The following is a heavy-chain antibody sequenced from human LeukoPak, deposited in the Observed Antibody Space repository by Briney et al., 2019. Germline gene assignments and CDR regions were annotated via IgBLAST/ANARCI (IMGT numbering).Heavy chain of an antibody. Sequence: SETLSLTCTVSGGSISSSSTYWGWIRQPPGKGLEWIGSIYYSGSTYYSPSPKSRVTISVDTSKNQFSLKLSSVTAADTAVYYCASQYDSSGYYYFDYWGQGTLVTVSS. CDR1: GGSISSSSTY. D-gene: IGHD3-22*01. V-gene: IGHV4-39*01. J-gene: IGHJ4*02. CDR2: IYYSGST. CDR3: ASQYDSSGYYYFDY.